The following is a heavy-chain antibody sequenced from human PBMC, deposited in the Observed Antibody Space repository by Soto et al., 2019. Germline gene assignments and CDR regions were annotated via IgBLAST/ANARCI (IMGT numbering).Heavy chain of an antibody. CDR1: GFTFSSYS. Sequence: EVQLVESGGGLVKPGGSLRLSCAASGFTFSSYSMNWVRQAPGKGLEWVSSISSSSSYIYYADSVKGRFTISRDNAKNSLYLKMNSLRAEDTAVYYCARGGGIAVAGNYWGQGTLVTVSS. D-gene: IGHD6-19*01. CDR3: ARGGGIAVAGNY. CDR2: ISSSSSYI. V-gene: IGHV3-21*01. J-gene: IGHJ4*02.